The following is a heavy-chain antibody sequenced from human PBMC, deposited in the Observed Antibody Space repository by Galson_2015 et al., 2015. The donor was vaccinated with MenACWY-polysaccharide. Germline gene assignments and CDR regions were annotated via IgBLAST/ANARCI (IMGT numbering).Heavy chain of an antibody. CDR1: GGSISSYY. V-gene: IGHV4-59*01. CDR2: IYYSGST. D-gene: IGHD6-13*01. CDR3: ARGALVSAAGLYYFDY. Sequence: SLTCTVSGGSISSYYWSWIRQPPGKGLEWIGYIYYSGSTNYNPSLKSRVTISVDTSKNQFSLKLSSVTAADTAVYYCARGALVSAAGLYYFDYWGQGTLVTVSS. J-gene: IGHJ4*02.